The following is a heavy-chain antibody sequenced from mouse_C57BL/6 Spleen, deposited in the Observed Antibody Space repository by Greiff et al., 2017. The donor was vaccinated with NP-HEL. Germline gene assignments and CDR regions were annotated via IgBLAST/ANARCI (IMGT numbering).Heavy chain of an antibody. D-gene: IGHD2-2*01. CDR1: GYSFTDYN. J-gene: IGHJ2*01. Sequence: VQLKQSGPELVKPGASVKISCKASGYSFTDYNMNWVKQSHGKSLEWIGVINPNDGTTSYNQKFKGKATLTVDQSSSTAYMQLNSLTSEDSAVYYCARPLYGCDEPYFDCWGQGTTLTVSS. CDR3: ARPLYGCDEPYFDC. V-gene: IGHV1-39*01. CDR2: INPNDGTT.